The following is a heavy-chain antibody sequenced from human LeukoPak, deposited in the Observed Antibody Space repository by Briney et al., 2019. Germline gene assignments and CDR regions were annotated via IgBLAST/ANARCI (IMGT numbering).Heavy chain of an antibody. Sequence: SETLSLTCTVSGGSISSYYWSWFRQPPGKGLEWIGYIYYSGSTYYNPSLKSRVTISVDMSKNQFSLKLTSVTAADTAVYYCARKGEHYYGSGKLWPAWFDLWGQGTLVTVSS. J-gene: IGHJ5*02. D-gene: IGHD3-10*01. CDR3: ARKGEHYYGSGKLWPAWFDL. CDR2: IYYSGST. CDR1: GGSISSYY. V-gene: IGHV4-59*01.